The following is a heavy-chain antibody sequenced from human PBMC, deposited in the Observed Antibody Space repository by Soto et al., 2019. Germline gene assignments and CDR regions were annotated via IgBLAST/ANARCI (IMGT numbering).Heavy chain of an antibody. CDR1: GYSFTGNS. D-gene: IGHD6-19*01. V-gene: IGHV1-58*02. CDR2: IAVGSGNT. Sequence: SVKVSCKASGYSFTGNSMHWVRQAPGQRLEWLGWIAVGSGNTNYAQRFQERVTITRDMSTSTAYMELNSLRSDDTAVYYCAASGGRDSYMDVWGKGTTVNVSS. CDR3: AASGGRDSYMDV. J-gene: IGHJ6*03.